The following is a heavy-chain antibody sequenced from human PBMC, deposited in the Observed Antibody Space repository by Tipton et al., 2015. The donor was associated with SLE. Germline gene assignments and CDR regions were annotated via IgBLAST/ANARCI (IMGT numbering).Heavy chain of an antibody. CDR1: GFTFSSYA. CDR2: ISYDGSNK. J-gene: IGHJ5*02. CDR3: ARGAIAAAGTGGVNWFDP. D-gene: IGHD6-13*01. V-gene: IGHV3-30-3*01. Sequence: SLRLSCAASGFTFSSYAMHWVRQAPGKGLEWVAVISYDGSNKYYADSVKGRFTISRDNSKNTLYLQMNSLRAEDTAVYYCARGAIAAAGTGGVNWFDPWGQGTLVTVSS.